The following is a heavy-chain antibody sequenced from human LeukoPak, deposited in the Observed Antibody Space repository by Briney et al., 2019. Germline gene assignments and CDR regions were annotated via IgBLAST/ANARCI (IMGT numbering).Heavy chain of an antibody. Sequence: GGALRLSCVASGFTFSNYGMHWVGQAPGKGLDLVAVIWYDGSKKYYEDSVEGRFTISRDNSKNTLYLQMNILRVEDTAVFYCARGVGANGAYFDLWGEGPLDRVS. J-gene: IGHJ4*02. V-gene: IGHV3-33*01. CDR3: ARGVGANGAYFDL. CDR1: GFTFSNYG. CDR2: IWYDGSKK. D-gene: IGHD3-16*01.